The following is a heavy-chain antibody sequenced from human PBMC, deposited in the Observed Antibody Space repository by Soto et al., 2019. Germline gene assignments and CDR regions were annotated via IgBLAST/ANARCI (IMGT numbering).Heavy chain of an antibody. D-gene: IGHD3-9*01. Sequence: QVQLVQSGAEVKKPGSSVKVSCKASGGTFSSYAISWVRQAPGQGLEWMGGIIPIFGTANYAQKFQGRVTITADESTSTAYMELSSLRSEDTAVYYCASSGYDILPGYYSGFDPWGQGTLVTVSS. CDR3: ASSGYDILPGYYSGFDP. CDR1: GGTFSSYA. J-gene: IGHJ5*02. CDR2: IIPIFGTA. V-gene: IGHV1-69*01.